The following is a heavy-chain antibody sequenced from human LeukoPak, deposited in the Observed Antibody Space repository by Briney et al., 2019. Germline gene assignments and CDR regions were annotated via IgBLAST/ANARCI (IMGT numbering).Heavy chain of an antibody. CDR3: ARARVTYSYGFSY. Sequence: PSETLSLTCAVYGGSFSGYYWSWIRPPPGKGLEWIGEINHIGSTNYNPSLKSRVTISVDTSKNQFSLKLRSVTAAHTAVYYCARARVTYSYGFSYWGQGTLVTVSS. D-gene: IGHD5-18*01. J-gene: IGHJ4*02. CDR1: GGSFSGYY. V-gene: IGHV4-34*01. CDR2: INHIGST.